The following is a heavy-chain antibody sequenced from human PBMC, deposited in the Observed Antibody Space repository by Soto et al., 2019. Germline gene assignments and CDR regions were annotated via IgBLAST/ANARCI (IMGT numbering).Heavy chain of an antibody. CDR1: GGTFSSYA. CDR2: IIPIFGTA. Sequence: GASVKVSCKASGGTFSSYAISWVRQAPGQGLEWMGGIIPIFGTANYAQKFQGRVTITADESTSTAYMELSSLRSEDTAVYYCARAGQQLVLGLAPNVDYWGQGTLVTVSS. J-gene: IGHJ4*02. D-gene: IGHD6-13*01. V-gene: IGHV1-69*13. CDR3: ARAGQQLVLGLAPNVDY.